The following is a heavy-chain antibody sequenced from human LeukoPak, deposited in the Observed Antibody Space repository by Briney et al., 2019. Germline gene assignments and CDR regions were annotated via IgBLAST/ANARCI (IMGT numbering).Heavy chain of an antibody. D-gene: IGHD3-16*02. V-gene: IGHV3-30*02. Sequence: GGSLRLSCAASGFTFSSYGMHWVRQAPGKGLEWVAFIRYDGSNKYYADSVKGRFTISRDNSKNTLYLQMNSLRAEDTAVYYCARGPGGVIDYSAFDIWGQGTMVTVSS. CDR2: IRYDGSNK. J-gene: IGHJ3*02. CDR1: GFTFSSYG. CDR3: ARGPGGVIDYSAFDI.